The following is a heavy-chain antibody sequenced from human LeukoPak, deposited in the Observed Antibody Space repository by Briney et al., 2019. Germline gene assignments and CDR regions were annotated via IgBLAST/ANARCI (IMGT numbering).Heavy chain of an antibody. Sequence: PSETLSLTCTVSGGSISSYYWSWIRQPPGKGLEWIGYIYYSGSTNYNPSLKRRVTISVGKSKNQFSLKLSSVTAADTAVYYCASSTDYSSSDHWGQGTLVTVSS. J-gene: IGHJ4*02. D-gene: IGHD6-6*01. V-gene: IGHV4-59*12. CDR3: ASSTDYSSSDH. CDR1: GGSISSYY. CDR2: IYYSGST.